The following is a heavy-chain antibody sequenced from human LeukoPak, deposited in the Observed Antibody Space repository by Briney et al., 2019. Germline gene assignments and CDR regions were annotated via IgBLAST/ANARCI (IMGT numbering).Heavy chain of an antibody. CDR2: IGSDTTT. V-gene: IGHV3-23*01. J-gene: IGHJ6*02. Sequence: GGSLRLSCAASGFNFRDFAISWVRQAPGKGLEWVSGIGSDTTTHYAESVKGRFAISRDNAKNTLYLHMNSVRAEDTALYYCAKDLHYWVAMDVWGQGTTVTAS. CDR3: AKDLHYWVAMDV. D-gene: IGHD2-15*01. CDR1: GFNFRDFA.